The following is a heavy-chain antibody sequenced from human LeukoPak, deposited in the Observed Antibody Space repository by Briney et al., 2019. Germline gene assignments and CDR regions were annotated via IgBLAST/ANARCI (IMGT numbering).Heavy chain of an antibody. Sequence: PSETLSLTCTVSGGSISSSSYYWGWIRQPPGKGLEWIGSIYYSGSTYYNPSLKSRVTISVDTSKNQFSLKLSSVTAADTAVYYCASLPSSGHYYYYYMDVWGKGTTVTVSS. D-gene: IGHD6-19*01. CDR3: ASLPSSGHYYYYYMDV. V-gene: IGHV4-39*07. J-gene: IGHJ6*03. CDR1: GGSISSSSYY. CDR2: IYYSGST.